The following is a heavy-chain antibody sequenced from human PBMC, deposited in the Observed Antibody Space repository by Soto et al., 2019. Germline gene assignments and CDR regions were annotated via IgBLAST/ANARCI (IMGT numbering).Heavy chain of an antibody. V-gene: IGHV3-30*18. CDR3: AKDPSLGGWFDP. CDR2: ISYDGSNK. Sequence: QVQLVESGGGVVQPGRSLRLSCAASGFTFSSYGMHWVRQAPGKGLEWVAVISYDGSNKYYADSVKGRFTISRDNSKNTLYLQMNSLRAEDTAVDYCAKDPSLGGWFDPWGQGTLVTVSS. D-gene: IGHD3-16*01. CDR1: GFTFSSYG. J-gene: IGHJ5*02.